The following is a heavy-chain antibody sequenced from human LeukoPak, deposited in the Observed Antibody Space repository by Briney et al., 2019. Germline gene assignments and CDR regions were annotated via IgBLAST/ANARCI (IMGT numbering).Heavy chain of an antibody. CDR3: ARAGYSSSYGY. Sequence: GGSLRLSCAASGFTFSSYDMHWVRQATGKGLEWVSAIGTAGDTYYPGSVKGRFTISRDNAKNSLYLQMNSLRAEDTAVYYCARAGYSSSYGYWGQGTLVTVSS. J-gene: IGHJ4*02. D-gene: IGHD6-13*01. CDR1: GFTFSSYD. CDR2: IGTAGDT. V-gene: IGHV3-13*01.